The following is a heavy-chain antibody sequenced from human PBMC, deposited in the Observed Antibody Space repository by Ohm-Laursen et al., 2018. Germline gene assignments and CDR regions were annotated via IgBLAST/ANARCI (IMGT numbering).Heavy chain of an antibody. CDR3: ARDVAHGGYGFGMDV. V-gene: IGHV3-48*01. J-gene: IGHJ6*02. CDR1: GFNFNAHN. D-gene: IGHD5-12*01. CDR2: INWNSDTI. Sequence: SLRLSCSASGFNFNAHNMNWVRQAPGKGLEWVSFINWNSDTIYYADSVKGRFTISRDNSKNTLYLQMNSLRAEDTAVYYCARDVAHGGYGFGMDVWGQGTTVTVSS.